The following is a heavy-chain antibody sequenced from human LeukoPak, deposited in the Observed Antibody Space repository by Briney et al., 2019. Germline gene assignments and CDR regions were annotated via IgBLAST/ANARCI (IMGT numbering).Heavy chain of an antibody. CDR1: GFTFSSYG. Sequence: GGSLRRSCAASGFTFSSYGMHWVRQAPGKGLEWVAVISYDGNNEYYADSVKGRFTISRDNSKNTLYLQMNSLRAEDTAVYYCGRDDSPLRYFDWPIDYWGQGTLVTVSS. CDR3: GRDDSPLRYFDWPIDY. CDR2: ISYDGNNE. D-gene: IGHD3-9*01. J-gene: IGHJ4*02. V-gene: IGHV3-30*03.